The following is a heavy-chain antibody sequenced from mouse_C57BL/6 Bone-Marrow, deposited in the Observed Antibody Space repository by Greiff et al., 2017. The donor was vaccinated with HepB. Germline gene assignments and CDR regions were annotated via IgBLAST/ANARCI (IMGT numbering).Heavy chain of an antibody. CDR2: ISYDGSN. CDR3: ARPWYFDV. Sequence: ESGPGLVKPSQSLSLTCSVPGYSITSGYYWNWIRQFPGNKLEWMGYISYDGSNNYNPSLKNRISITRDTSKNQFFLKLNSVTTEDTATYYCARPWYFDVWGTGTTVTVSS. J-gene: IGHJ1*03. V-gene: IGHV3-6*01. CDR1: GYSITSGYY.